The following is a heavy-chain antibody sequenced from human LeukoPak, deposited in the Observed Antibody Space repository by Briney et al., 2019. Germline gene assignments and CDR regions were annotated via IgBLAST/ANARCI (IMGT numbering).Heavy chain of an antibody. CDR1: GYTFTSFA. Sequence: VASVKVSCKASGYTFTSFAMNWVRQAPGQGLEWMGWINTDTGNPTYAQGFTGRFVFSLDTSVSTAYLQISSLKAEDTAVYYCARGLRSSLYWGQGTLVTVSS. V-gene: IGHV7-4-1*02. CDR3: ARGLRSSLY. J-gene: IGHJ4*02. CDR2: INTDTGNP. D-gene: IGHD5/OR15-5a*01.